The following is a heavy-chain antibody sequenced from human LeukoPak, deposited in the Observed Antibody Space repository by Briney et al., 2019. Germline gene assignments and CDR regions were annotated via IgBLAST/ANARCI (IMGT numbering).Heavy chain of an antibody. CDR1: GYTFTSYY. CDR2: INPSGGST. Sequence: APVKVSCKASGYTFTSYYMHWVRQAPGQGLEWMGIINPSGGSTSYAQKFQGRVTMTRDMSTSTVYMELSSLRSEDTAVYYCARDLRSSTPTYYFDYWGQGTLVTVSS. D-gene: IGHD6-6*01. V-gene: IGHV1-46*01. CDR3: ARDLRSSTPTYYFDY. J-gene: IGHJ4*02.